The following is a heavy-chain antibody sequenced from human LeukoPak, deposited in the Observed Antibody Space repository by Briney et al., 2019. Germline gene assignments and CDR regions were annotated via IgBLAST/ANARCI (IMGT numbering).Heavy chain of an antibody. J-gene: IGHJ4*02. D-gene: IGHD2-15*01. Sequence: GGSLRLSCAASGFTFSSYAMSWVRQAPGKGLEWVSAISGSGGSTYYADSVKGRFTISRDNSKNTLYLQMNSLRAEDTAVYYCANSLSCVSGGSCKDDYWGQGTLVTVSS. CDR1: GFTFSSYA. V-gene: IGHV3-23*01. CDR3: ANSLSCVSGGSCKDDY. CDR2: ISGSGGST.